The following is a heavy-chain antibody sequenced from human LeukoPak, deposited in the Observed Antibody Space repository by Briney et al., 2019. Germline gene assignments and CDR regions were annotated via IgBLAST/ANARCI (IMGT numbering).Heavy chain of an antibody. V-gene: IGHV3-33*05. J-gene: IGHJ4*02. D-gene: IGHD4-17*01. CDR2: IVYDGSNE. CDR3: ARDFTDYGDYGAFDY. CDR1: GFTFSSYG. Sequence: GGSLRLSRAASGFTFSSYGMHWVRQAPGKGLEWVAVIVYDGSNEYYAGSVKGRFTISRDNSKNTLYLQMNSLRAEDTAVYYCARDFTDYGDYGAFDYWGQGTLVTVSS.